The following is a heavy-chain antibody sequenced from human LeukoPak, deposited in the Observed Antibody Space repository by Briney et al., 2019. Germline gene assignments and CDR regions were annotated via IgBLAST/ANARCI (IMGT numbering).Heavy chain of an antibody. V-gene: IGHV3-53*01. CDR2: IYSGGST. CDR3: TKDHGNYGVDY. Sequence: GGSLRLSCAASGFTVSSNYMSWVRQAPGKGLEWVSVIYSGGSTYYADSAKGRFTISRDNSKNTLYLQMISLRAEDTAVYYCTKDHGNYGVDYWGQGTLVTVSS. D-gene: IGHD4-17*01. J-gene: IGHJ4*02. CDR1: GFTVSSNY.